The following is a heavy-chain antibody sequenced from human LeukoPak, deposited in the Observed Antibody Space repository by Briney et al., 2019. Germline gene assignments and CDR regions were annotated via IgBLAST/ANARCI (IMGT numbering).Heavy chain of an antibody. Sequence: PGGSLRLSCAASGFTFRNYAMSWVRQAPGKGLEWVSAISDTGGSTYYADSVKGRFTIYRDNSKNTLYLQMNSLRAEDTAIYYCAKGSRSARPYYFDYWGQGPLVTVPS. V-gene: IGHV3-23*01. J-gene: IGHJ4*02. CDR3: AKGSRSARPYYFDY. CDR1: GFTFRNYA. D-gene: IGHD6-6*01. CDR2: ISDTGGST.